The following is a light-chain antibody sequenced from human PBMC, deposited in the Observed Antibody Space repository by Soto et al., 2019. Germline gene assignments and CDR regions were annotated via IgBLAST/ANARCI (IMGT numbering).Light chain of an antibody. CDR1: QSLSSW. Sequence: DIQMTQSPASLSASVGDRVTITCRASQSLSSWLAWYQQKPGKAPKLLIYDASSLESGVPSRFSGSGSGTDFTLTISSLHPDDFATYYCQQYNNFPFTFGGGTKVDI. V-gene: IGKV1-5*01. J-gene: IGKJ4*01. CDR2: DAS. CDR3: QQYNNFPFT.